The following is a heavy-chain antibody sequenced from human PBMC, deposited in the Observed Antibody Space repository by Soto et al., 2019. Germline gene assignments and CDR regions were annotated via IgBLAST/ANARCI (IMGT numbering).Heavy chain of an antibody. V-gene: IGHV4-31*03. CDR3: ARDFDSGDGSGTPLGDAFDI. D-gene: IGHD3-10*01. CDR2: IYYSGST. J-gene: IGHJ3*02. CDR1: GGSISSGGYY. Sequence: SETLSLTCTVSGGSISSGGYYWSWIRQHPGKGLEWIGYIYYSGSTYYNPSLKSRVTISVDTSKNQFSLKLSSVTAADTAVYYCARDFDSGDGSGTPLGDAFDIWGQGTMVTVSS.